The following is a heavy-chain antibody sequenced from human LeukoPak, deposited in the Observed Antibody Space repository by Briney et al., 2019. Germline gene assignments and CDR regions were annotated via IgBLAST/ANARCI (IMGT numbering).Heavy chain of an antibody. CDR3: ARFVSIATIGDLFDY. CDR2: VYYTGST. Sequence: SETLSLTRTVTGGSIRDHYWTWLRQPPGKELEWVGYVYYTGSTIYNPSLRSRVTISVDTSKNQFSLKLSSVTAADTAVYYCARFVSIATIGDLFDYWGQGTLVTVSS. CDR1: GGSIRDHY. V-gene: IGHV4-59*11. J-gene: IGHJ4*02. D-gene: IGHD5-24*01.